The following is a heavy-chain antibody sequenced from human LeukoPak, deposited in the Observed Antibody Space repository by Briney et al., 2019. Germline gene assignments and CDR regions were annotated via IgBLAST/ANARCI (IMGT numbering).Heavy chain of an antibody. J-gene: IGHJ4*02. CDR1: GFTFSSYA. Sequence: GGSLRLSCAASGFTFSSYAMSWVRQAPGKGLEWVSAISGSGGSTYYADSVKGRFTISRDNSKNTLYLQMNSLRAEDTAVYYCARAEDSYGYADYWGQGTLVTVSS. CDR3: ARAEDSYGYADY. CDR2: ISGSGGST. V-gene: IGHV3-23*01. D-gene: IGHD5-18*01.